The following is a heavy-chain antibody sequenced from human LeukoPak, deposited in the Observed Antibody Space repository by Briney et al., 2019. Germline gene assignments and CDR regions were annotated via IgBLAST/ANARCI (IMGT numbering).Heavy chain of an antibody. Sequence: GASVKVSCKASGYTFTDYYMHWVRQAPRQGLEWIGWINPNSGGTNYAQKFQGRVTMARDTSISTAYMELSRLRSDDTAVYYCAREGPIVGATHLVDYWGQGTLVTVSS. D-gene: IGHD1-26*01. CDR3: AREGPIVGATHLVDY. CDR2: INPNSGGT. J-gene: IGHJ4*02. CDR1: GYTFTDYY. V-gene: IGHV1-2*02.